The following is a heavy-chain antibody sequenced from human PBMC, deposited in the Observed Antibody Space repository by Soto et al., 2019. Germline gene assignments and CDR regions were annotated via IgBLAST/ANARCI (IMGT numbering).Heavy chain of an antibody. J-gene: IGHJ6*02. D-gene: IGHD6-6*01. CDR1: GGSISSSSYY. CDR3: ARHEAARPNKYGMDV. CDR2: IYYSGST. Sequence: PSETLSLTCTVSGGSISSSSYYWGWIRQPPGEGLEWIGSIYYSGSTYYNPSLKSRVTISVDTSKNQFSLKLSSVTAADTAVYYCARHEAARPNKYGMDVWGQGTTVTVSS. V-gene: IGHV4-39*01.